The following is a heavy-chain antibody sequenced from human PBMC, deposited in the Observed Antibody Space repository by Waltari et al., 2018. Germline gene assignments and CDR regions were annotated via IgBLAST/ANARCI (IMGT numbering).Heavy chain of an antibody. CDR1: GFTFSSYA. CDR3: AKVMEMATINFDY. V-gene: IGHV3-23*01. J-gene: IGHJ4*02. D-gene: IGHD5-12*01. CDR2: MSGSGGST. Sequence: EVQLLESGGGLVQPGGSLRLSCAASGFTFSSYAMSWVRQAPGKGLEWVSAMSGSGGSTYYADSVKGRFTISRDNSKNTLYLQMNSLRAEDTAVYYCAKVMEMATINFDYWGQGTLVTVSS.